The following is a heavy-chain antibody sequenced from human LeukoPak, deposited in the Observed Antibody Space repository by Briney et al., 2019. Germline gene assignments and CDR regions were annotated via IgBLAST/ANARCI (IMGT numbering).Heavy chain of an antibody. D-gene: IGHD2-2*01. J-gene: IGHJ5*02. CDR3: ARVSLVVPAAILGWFDP. CDR2: IYYSEST. CDR1: GGSISSNSYY. V-gene: IGHV4-39*07. Sequence: SETLSLTCTVSGGSISSNSYYWVWIAQPPGKGLEWIGSIYYSESTSYNPSLKSRVTISVDTYKNQFSLKLSSVTAADTAVYYCARVSLVVPAAILGWFDPWGQGTLVTVSS.